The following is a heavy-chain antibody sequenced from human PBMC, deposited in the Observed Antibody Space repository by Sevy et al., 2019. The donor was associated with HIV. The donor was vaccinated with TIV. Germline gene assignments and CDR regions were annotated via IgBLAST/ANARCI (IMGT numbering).Heavy chain of an antibody. CDR1: GFIFSDYS. CDR2: INSISTYT. Sequence: GVSLRLSCAASGFIFSDYSINWVRQAPGRGLEWVSSINSISTYTNYAASVRGRFTMSRDNAKNSVFLQMNSLRAEDSAVYYCARVLPYYYAMDVWGQGTTVTVSS. CDR3: ARVLPYYYAMDV. D-gene: IGHD3-3*01. V-gene: IGHV3-21*01. J-gene: IGHJ6*02.